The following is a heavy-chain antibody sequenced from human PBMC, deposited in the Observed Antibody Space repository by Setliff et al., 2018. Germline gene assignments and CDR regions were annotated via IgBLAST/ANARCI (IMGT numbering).Heavy chain of an antibody. CDR3: ARVGRVGYYESFQY. CDR2: IKQDGSEK. V-gene: IGHV3-7*01. CDR1: GFRFNIYW. Sequence: GGSLRLSCAASGFRFNIYWMTWVRQAPGKGPEWVAYIKQDGSEKYYVDSVKGRCTISRDNAQNSLYLQMNSLRAEDTAVYYCARVGRVGYYESFQYWGQGTLVTVSS. J-gene: IGHJ1*01. D-gene: IGHD3-22*01.